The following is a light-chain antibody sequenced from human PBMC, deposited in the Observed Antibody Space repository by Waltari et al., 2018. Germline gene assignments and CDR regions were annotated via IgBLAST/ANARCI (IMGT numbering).Light chain of an antibody. Sequence: SSDLPHPPSVSVSPGQTPTVTCLGGPFGGKSVSQYQQKPGQAPVLIIYQDTRPPSRIPGQFSGSKSGNTATLTISGAQSMDEADYYCQAWDISTIVFGSGTKVTVL. J-gene: IGLJ1*01. CDR3: QAWDISTIV. CDR1: PFGGKS. V-gene: IGLV3-1*01. CDR2: QDT.